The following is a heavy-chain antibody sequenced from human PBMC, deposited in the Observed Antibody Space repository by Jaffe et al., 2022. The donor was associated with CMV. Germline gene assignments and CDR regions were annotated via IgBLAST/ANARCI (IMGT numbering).Heavy chain of an antibody. D-gene: IGHD3-22*01. J-gene: IGHJ3*02. CDR2: TYYRSKWYN. CDR1: GDSVSSNSAA. CDR3: ARENYYDSSGYHERAFDI. Sequence: QVQLQQSGPGLVKPSQTLSLTCAISGDSVSSNSAAWNWIRQSPSRGLEWLGRTYYRSKWYNDYAVSVKSRITINPDTSKNQFSLQLNSVTPEDTAVYYCARENYYDSSGYHERAFDIWGQGTMVTVSS. V-gene: IGHV6-1*01.